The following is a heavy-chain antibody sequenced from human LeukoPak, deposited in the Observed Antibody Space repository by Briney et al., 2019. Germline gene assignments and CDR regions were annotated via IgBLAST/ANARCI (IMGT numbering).Heavy chain of an antibody. V-gene: IGHV3-30*03. Sequence: TGGSLRLSCAASGFTFSSYGMHWVRQAPGKGLEWVAVISYDGSNKYYADSVKGRFTISRDNSKNTLYLQMNSLRAEDTAVYYCARPVEYSSTLNWFDPWGQGTLVTVSS. CDR1: GFTFSSYG. J-gene: IGHJ5*02. CDR2: ISYDGSNK. CDR3: ARPVEYSSTLNWFDP. D-gene: IGHD6-6*01.